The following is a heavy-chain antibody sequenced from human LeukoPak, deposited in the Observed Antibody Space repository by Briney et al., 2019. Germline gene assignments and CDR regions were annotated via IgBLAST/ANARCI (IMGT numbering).Heavy chain of an antibody. CDR2: IYSGGST. Sequence: GGCLRHSCVASELTGSSKYMSWGRQAPGKGLEWVSVIYSGGSTYYADSVKGRFTISRDNSKNTLYLQMNSLRAEDTAVYYCARTVGYSYGFFDYWGQGTLVTVSS. J-gene: IGHJ4*02. D-gene: IGHD5-18*01. CDR1: ELTGSSKY. V-gene: IGHV3-53*01. CDR3: ARTVGYSYGFFDY.